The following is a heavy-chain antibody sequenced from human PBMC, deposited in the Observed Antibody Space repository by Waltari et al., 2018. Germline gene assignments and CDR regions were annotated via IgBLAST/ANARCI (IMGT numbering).Heavy chain of an antibody. Sequence: EVQLVESGGGLVQPGGSLRLSCAASGFTFSSYWMRWVRQAPGKGLVLVSDIKTDGSATNYADSVKGRFTISRDNAKNTLFLQMNNLTAEDTAVYYCARGGYYAMDVWGQGTTVTVSS. V-gene: IGHV3-74*01. J-gene: IGHJ6*02. CDR3: ARGGYYAMDV. D-gene: IGHD3-16*01. CDR2: IKTDGSAT. CDR1: GFTFSSYW.